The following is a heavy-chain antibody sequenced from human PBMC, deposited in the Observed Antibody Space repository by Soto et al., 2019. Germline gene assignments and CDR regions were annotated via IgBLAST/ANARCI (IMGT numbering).Heavy chain of an antibody. CDR2: IDPSDSYT. CDR1: GYSFTSYW. D-gene: IGHD2-21*02. CDR3: ARHRPTVVVTAIPMDV. J-gene: IGHJ6*02. V-gene: IGHV5-10-1*01. Sequence: GESLKISCKGSGYSFTSYWISWVRQMPGKGLEWMGRIDPSDSYTNYSPSFQGHVTISADKSISTAYLQWSSLKASDTAMYYCARHRPTVVVTAIPMDVWGQGTTVTVSS.